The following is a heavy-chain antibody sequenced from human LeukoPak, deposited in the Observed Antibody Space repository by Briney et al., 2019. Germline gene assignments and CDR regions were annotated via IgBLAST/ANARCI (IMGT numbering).Heavy chain of an antibody. D-gene: IGHD6-13*01. CDR1: GGTFSSYA. Sequence: SVKVSCKASGGTFSSYAISWVRQAPGQGLEWMGGIIPIFGTANYAQKFQGRVTTTADESTSTAYMELSSLRSEDTAVYYCARVGEGIAAVWYFDYWGQGTLVTVSS. CDR2: IIPIFGTA. CDR3: ARVGEGIAAVWYFDY. J-gene: IGHJ4*02. V-gene: IGHV1-69*13.